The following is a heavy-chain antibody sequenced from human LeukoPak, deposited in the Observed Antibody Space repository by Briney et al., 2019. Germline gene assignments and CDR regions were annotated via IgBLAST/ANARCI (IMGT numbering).Heavy chain of an antibody. CDR3: ARHSLGQLALYYYGMDV. J-gene: IGHJ6*02. V-gene: IGHV4-59*08. CDR1: GGSISSYY. CDR2: IYYSGST. D-gene: IGHD6-6*01. Sequence: SETLSLTCTVSGGSISSYYWSWIRQPPGKGLEWIGYIYYSGSTNYNPSLKSRVTISVDTSKNQFSLKLSSVTAADTAVYYCARHSLGQLALYYYGMDVWGQGTTVTVSS.